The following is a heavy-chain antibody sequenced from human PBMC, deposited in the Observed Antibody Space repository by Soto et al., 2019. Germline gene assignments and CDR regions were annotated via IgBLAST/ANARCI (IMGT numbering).Heavy chain of an antibody. CDR1: GFTFSSYG. CDR3: AKDANRVFGVVIVYYYYGMDV. D-gene: IGHD3-3*01. Sequence: GGSLRLSCAASGFTFSSYGMHWVRQAPGKGLEWVAVISYDGSNKYYADSVKGRFTISRDNSKNTLYLQMNSLRAEDTAVYYCAKDANRVFGVVIVYYYYGMDVWGQGTTVTVS. J-gene: IGHJ6*02. CDR2: ISYDGSNK. V-gene: IGHV3-30*18.